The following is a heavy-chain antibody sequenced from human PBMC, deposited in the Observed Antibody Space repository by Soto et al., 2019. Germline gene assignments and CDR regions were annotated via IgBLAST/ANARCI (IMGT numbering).Heavy chain of an antibody. D-gene: IGHD5-18*01. Sequence: QVRLQESGPGLVKPSETLSIPCTVSVGSVSSGSYYWSWIRQPPGKVLEWIGNIYLSGCTNYNPFLRSRVTLSVDTSKDQSSLKLSSGCAADRAVYYCARKGMDTARAPDYWGQGTLVTVPS. V-gene: IGHV4-61*01. CDR3: ARKGMDTARAPDY. CDR1: VGSVSSGSYY. J-gene: IGHJ4*02. CDR2: IYLSGCT.